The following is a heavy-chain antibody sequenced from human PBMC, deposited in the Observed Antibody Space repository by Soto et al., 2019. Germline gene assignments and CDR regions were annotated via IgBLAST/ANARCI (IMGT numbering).Heavy chain of an antibody. CDR2: ISYDGSNK. V-gene: IGHV3-30*18. J-gene: IGHJ6*02. Sequence: GGSLRLSCAASGFTFSSYGMHWVRQAPGKGLEWVAVISYDGSNKYYADSVKGRFTISRDNSKNTLYLQMNSLRAEDTAVYYCAKDLGELLRSGDEYSSSVSDSARLYYYYGMDVWGQGTTVTVSS. CDR3: AKDLGELLRSGDEYSSSVSDSARLYYYYGMDV. D-gene: IGHD6-6*01. CDR1: GFTFSSYG.